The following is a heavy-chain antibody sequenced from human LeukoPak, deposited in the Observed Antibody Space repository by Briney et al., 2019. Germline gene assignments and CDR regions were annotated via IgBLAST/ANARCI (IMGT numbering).Heavy chain of an antibody. CDR1: GFTFSSYA. CDR3: AKLLGESTIYDL. V-gene: IGHV3-7*01. J-gene: IGHJ5*02. Sequence: GGSLRLSCAASGFTFSSYAMSWVRQAPGKGLEWVASINQDGSAKNYVDSVKGRFIISRDNAKNSLFLQMNSLRAEDTAMHYCAKLLGESTIYDLWGQGTLVTVSS. CDR2: INQDGSAK. D-gene: IGHD3-16*01.